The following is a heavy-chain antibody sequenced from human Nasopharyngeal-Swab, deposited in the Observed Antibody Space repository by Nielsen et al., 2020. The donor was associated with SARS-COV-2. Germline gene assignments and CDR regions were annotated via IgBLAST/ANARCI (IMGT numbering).Heavy chain of an antibody. CDR3: ARPLSRDSTWTTEANWFDP. CDR1: GFTFSSFG. V-gene: IGHV3-30*03. D-gene: IGHD6-13*01. Sequence: GESLKISCAASGFTFSSFGMHWVRQAPGKGLEWVAFIAHEASNEYYGDSVKCRFSISRDSSKNTLYLQMDSLRGEDTALYHCARPLSRDSTWTTEANWFDPWGQGTLVTVSS. J-gene: IGHJ5*02. CDR2: IAHEASNE.